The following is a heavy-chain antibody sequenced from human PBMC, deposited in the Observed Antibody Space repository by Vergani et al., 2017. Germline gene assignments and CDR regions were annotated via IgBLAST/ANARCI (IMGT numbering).Heavy chain of an antibody. D-gene: IGHD5-12*01. V-gene: IGHV4-30-4*01. CDR2: IYYSGST. CDR1: GFSFKDYA. CDR3: ARATILSFDY. J-gene: IGHJ4*02. Sequence: VRLLESGGDLLQPGESLKISCAVSGFSFKDYAMSWVRQAPGKGLEWIGYIYYSGSTYYNPSLKGRVTISVDTSKNQFSLKLSSVTAADTAVYYCARATILSFDYWGQGTLVTVSS.